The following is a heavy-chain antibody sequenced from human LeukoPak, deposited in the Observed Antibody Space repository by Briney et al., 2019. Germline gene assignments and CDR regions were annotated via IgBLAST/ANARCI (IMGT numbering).Heavy chain of an antibody. V-gene: IGHV4-59*05. D-gene: IGHD6-25*01. Sequence: SETLSLTCTVSGGSISSYYWSWIRQPPGKGLEWIGSIYYSGSTYYNPSLKSRVTISVDTSKNQFSLKLNSVTAADTAVYYCARSSGWHLLLLDYWGQGTLVTVSS. CDR2: IYYSGST. CDR3: ARSSGWHLLLLDY. J-gene: IGHJ4*02. CDR1: GGSISSYY.